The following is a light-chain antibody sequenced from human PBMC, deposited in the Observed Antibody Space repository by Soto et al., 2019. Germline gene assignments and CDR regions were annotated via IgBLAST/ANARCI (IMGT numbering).Light chain of an antibody. Sequence: SSELTQPPAVSVGPGQTATISCGENNIDSRTVHWYQQKPGQAPLLVVYDNSFRPSGIPNRFSGSNSGNTATLTISRVEAGDEADYYCQVWDNVDDHIYVFGTGTKVTVL. J-gene: IGLJ1*01. CDR2: DNS. CDR3: QVWDNVDDHIYV. V-gene: IGLV3-21*02. CDR1: NIDSRT.